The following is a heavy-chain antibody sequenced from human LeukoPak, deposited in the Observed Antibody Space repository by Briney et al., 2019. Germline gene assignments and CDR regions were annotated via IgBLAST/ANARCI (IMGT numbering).Heavy chain of an antibody. CDR2: IYYSGST. V-gene: IGHV4-28*03. J-gene: IGHJ5*02. D-gene: IGHD2-2*01. Sequence: SETLSLTCAVSGYSISSSNWWGWIRQPPGKGLEWIGYIYYSGSTYYNPSLKSRVTMSVDTSKNQFSLKLSSVTAVDTAVSYCARVVPAAEITNWFDPWGQGTLVTVSS. CDR1: GYSISSSNW. CDR3: ARVVPAAEITNWFDP.